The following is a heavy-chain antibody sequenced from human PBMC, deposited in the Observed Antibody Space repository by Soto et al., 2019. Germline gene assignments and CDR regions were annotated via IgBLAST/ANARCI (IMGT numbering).Heavy chain of an antibody. V-gene: IGHV3-23*01. D-gene: IGHD3-22*01. CDR1: GFTFRSYA. CDR2: ISDSGGNT. CDR3: AREYYDSSGDFDY. Sequence: PGGSLRLSCAASGFTFRSYAMSWVRQAPGKGLEWVAVISDSGGNTYYADSVKGRLTISRDNSKNTLYLQMNSLRAEDTAVYYCAREYYDSSGDFDYWGQGTLVTVSS. J-gene: IGHJ4*02.